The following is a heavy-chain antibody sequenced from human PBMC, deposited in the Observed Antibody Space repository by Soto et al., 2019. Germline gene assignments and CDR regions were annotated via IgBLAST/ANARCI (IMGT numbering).Heavy chain of an antibody. CDR3: ARHPRAYYYDSSASRVWYFDL. CDR2: IYYSGST. J-gene: IGHJ2*01. CDR1: GGSISSSSYY. D-gene: IGHD3-22*01. Sequence: QLQLQESGPGLVKPSETLSLTCTVSGGSISSSSYYWGWIRQPPGKGLEWIGSIYYSGSTYYNPSLKSRVTISVDTSKNQFSLKLSSVTAADTAVYYCARHPRAYYYDSSASRVWYFDLWGRGTLVTVSS. V-gene: IGHV4-39*01.